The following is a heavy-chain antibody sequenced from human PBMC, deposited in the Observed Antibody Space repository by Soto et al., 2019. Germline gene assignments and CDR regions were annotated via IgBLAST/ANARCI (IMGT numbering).Heavy chain of an antibody. V-gene: IGHV1-2*04. CDR2: INPNSGGT. D-gene: IGHD3-22*01. J-gene: IGHJ4*02. CDR3: ATQRLGGDSSGSPSDY. CDR1: GYTFTGYY. Sequence: QVQLVQSVAEVKKPGASVKVSCKPSGYTFTGYYMHWVRQAPGQGLEWMGWINPNSGGTNYAQKFQGWVTMTRDTSISTAYMEVSRLTSDDTAVYYCATQRLGGDSSGSPSDYWGQGTLVTVSS.